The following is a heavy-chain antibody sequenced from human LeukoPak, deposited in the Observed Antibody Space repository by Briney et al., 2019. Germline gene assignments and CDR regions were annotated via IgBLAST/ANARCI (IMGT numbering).Heavy chain of an antibody. CDR1: GGSISSYY. V-gene: IGHV4-59*01. CDR3: ARVKLDTAMATFDY. J-gene: IGHJ4*02. CDR2: IYYSGGT. Sequence: SETLSLTCTVSGGSISSYYWSWIRQPPGKGLEWIGYIYYSGGTNYNPSLKSRVTISVDTSKNQFSLKLSSVTAADTAVYYCARVKLDTAMATFDYWGQGTLVTVSS. D-gene: IGHD5-18*01.